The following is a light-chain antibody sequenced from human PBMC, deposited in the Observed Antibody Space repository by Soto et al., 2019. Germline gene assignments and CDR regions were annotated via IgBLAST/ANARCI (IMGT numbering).Light chain of an antibody. Sequence: DMQMTQSPSTLSASVGDRVTITCRASQSIRSWLAWYQQKPGKAPKVLIFDASSLESGVPSRFSGRGSVTEFTLTISSLGPDDFATYYCQHYNRYSPWTCGNGTEV. CDR3: QHYNRYSPWT. CDR2: DAS. J-gene: IGKJ1*01. V-gene: IGKV1-5*01. CDR1: QSIRSW.